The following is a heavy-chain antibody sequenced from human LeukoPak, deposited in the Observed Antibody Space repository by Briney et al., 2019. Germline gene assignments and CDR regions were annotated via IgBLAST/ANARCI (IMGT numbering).Heavy chain of an antibody. Sequence: GASVKVSCKASGYTFTGYFMHWVRQAPGQGLEWMGWINPKRGGTNYAQKFQGRVTMTRDTSISTAYMELSRLRSDDTAVYYCAILTAVPGTSYYGMDVWGQGTTVTVSS. D-gene: IGHD6-19*01. CDR2: INPKRGGT. CDR3: AILTAVPGTSYYGMDV. V-gene: IGHV1-2*02. CDR1: GYTFTGYF. J-gene: IGHJ6*02.